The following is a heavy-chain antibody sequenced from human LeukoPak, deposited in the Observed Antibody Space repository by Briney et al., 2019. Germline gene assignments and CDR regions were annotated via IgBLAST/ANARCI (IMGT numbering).Heavy chain of an antibody. CDR3: ARGDYGDYRFDY. CDR1: GGSFSGYY. CDR2: INHSGST. Sequence: SETLSLTCAVYGGSFSGYYWSWIRQPPGKGLEWIGEINHSGSTSYNPSLKSRVTISVDTSKNQFSLKLSSVTAADTAVHCCARGDYGDYRFDYWGQGTLVTVSS. J-gene: IGHJ4*02. D-gene: IGHD4-17*01. V-gene: IGHV4-34*01.